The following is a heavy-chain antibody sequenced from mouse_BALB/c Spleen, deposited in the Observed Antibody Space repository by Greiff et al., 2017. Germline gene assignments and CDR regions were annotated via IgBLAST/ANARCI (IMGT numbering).Heavy chain of an antibody. J-gene: IGHJ4*01. Sequence: VKLMESGPGLVQPSQSLSITCTVSGFSLTSYGVHWVRQSPGKGLEWLGVIWSGGSTDYNAAFISRLSISKDNSKSQVFFKMNSLQANDTAIYYCARNFLYYYGSSYGAMDYWGQGTSVTVSS. CDR1: GFSLTSYG. V-gene: IGHV2-2*02. D-gene: IGHD1-1*01. CDR3: ARNFLYYYGSSYGAMDY. CDR2: IWSGGST.